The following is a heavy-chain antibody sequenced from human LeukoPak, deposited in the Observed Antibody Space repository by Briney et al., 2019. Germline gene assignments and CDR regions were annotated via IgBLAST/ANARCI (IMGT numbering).Heavy chain of an antibody. V-gene: IGHV3-30-3*01. D-gene: IGHD3-9*01. CDR3: AKELERYFDW. CDR1: GFTFSSYA. Sequence: GGSLRLSCAASGFTFSSYAMHSVRQAPGKGLEWVTVISYDGSDKYYADSVKGRFTIFRDNSKNALYLQMNSLRAEDTAVYYCAKELERYFDWWGQGTLVTVSS. J-gene: IGHJ4*02. CDR2: ISYDGSDK.